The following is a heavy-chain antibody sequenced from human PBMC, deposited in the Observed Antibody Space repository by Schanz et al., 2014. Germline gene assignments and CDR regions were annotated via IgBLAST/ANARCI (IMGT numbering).Heavy chain of an antibody. D-gene: IGHD2-21*02. CDR3: ARVVTAYFDY. CDR1: GFTVSSNY. V-gene: IGHV3-53*01. J-gene: IGHJ4*02. Sequence: EGQLFSSFFGLLQPGGSLRLSCATSGFTVSSNYMSWVRQTPGKGLEWVSIIYSGGRTYYADSVKGRFTISRDYSKNTLYLLMNSVRAEDTSVYYCARVVTAYFDYWGLGTLVTVSS. CDR2: IYSGGRT.